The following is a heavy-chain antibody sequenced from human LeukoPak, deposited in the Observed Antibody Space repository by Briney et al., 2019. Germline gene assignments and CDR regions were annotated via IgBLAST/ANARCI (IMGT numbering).Heavy chain of an antibody. CDR2: IYHTGST. CDR3: ARDFRRASRYCSSTSCYRIGYFDI. J-gene: IGHJ3*02. D-gene: IGHD2-2*01. CDR1: GGSVSDYY. Sequence: KSSETLSLTCTISGGSVSDYYWSWIRQSPGKGLEWIGYIYHTGSTSYSPSLKSRVTISADTSQNQFSLKLSSVTAADTAVYYCARDFRRASRYCSSTSCYRIGYFDIWGQGTMVTVSS. V-gene: IGHV4-59*02.